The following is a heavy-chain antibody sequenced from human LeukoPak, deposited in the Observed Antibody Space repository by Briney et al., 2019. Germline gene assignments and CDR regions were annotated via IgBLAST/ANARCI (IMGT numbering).Heavy chain of an antibody. J-gene: IGHJ2*01. Sequence: SETLSLTCTVSGGSISGHYGSWIRQPPGKGGESIGYIYYSGSTNYNPSLKSRTTISLDTSKSQFSLKLNSVTAADTAVYYCARDGDYDWYFDLWGRGTLATVSS. CDR2: IYYSGST. CDR1: GGSISGHY. CDR3: ARDGDYDWYFDL. D-gene: IGHD4-17*01. V-gene: IGHV4-59*11.